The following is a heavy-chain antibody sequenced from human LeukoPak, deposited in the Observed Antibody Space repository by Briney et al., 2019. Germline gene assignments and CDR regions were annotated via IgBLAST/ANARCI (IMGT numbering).Heavy chain of an antibody. CDR2: ISWNSGSI. CDR1: GFTFDDYA. J-gene: IGHJ4*02. CDR3: AKSPRYDILTGYGDY. Sequence: PGGSLRLSCAASGFTFDDYAMHWVRQAPGKGLEWVSGISWNSGSIGYADSVKGRFTISRDNAKNSLYLQMNSLRAEDTALYYCAKSPRYDILTGYGDYWGQGTLVTVSS. D-gene: IGHD3-9*01. V-gene: IGHV3-9*01.